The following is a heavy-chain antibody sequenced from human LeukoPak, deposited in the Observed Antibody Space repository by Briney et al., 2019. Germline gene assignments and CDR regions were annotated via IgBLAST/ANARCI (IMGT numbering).Heavy chain of an antibody. J-gene: IGHJ1*01. CDR3: ARHGGSWYHAEYFQH. Sequence: SSETLSLTCTVSGGSISSSSYYWGWIRQPPGKGLEWIGSIHYSGSTYYNPSLKSRVTISVDTSKNQFSLKLSSVTAADTAVYYCARHGGSWYHAEYFQHWGQGTLVTVSS. D-gene: IGHD6-13*01. CDR1: GGSISSSSYY. CDR2: IHYSGST. V-gene: IGHV4-39*01.